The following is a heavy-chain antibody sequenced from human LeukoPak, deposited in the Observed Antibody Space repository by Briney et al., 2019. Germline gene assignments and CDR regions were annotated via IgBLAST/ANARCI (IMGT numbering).Heavy chain of an antibody. J-gene: IGHJ4*02. Sequence: PGGSLRLSCAASGFTFSSYEMNWVRQAPGKGLEWVSSISSSSSYIYYADSVKGRFTISRDNAKNSLYLQMNSLRAEDTAVYYCAREFSITMIVDNTNGRGWVDYWGQGTLITVSS. CDR1: GFTFSSYE. D-gene: IGHD3-22*01. V-gene: IGHV3-21*01. CDR2: ISSSSSYI. CDR3: AREFSITMIVDNTNGRGWVDY.